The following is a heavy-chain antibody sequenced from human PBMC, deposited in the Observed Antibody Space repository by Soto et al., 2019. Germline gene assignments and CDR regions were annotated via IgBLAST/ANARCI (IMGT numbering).Heavy chain of an antibody. V-gene: IGHV1-18*01. CDR1: GYTFTSYG. CDR3: ARGLTLYYYGSGSYRPRYDAFDI. Sequence: ASVKVSCKASGYTFTSYGISWVRQAPGQGLEWMGWISAYNGNTNYAQKLQGRVTMTTDTSTSTAYMELRSLRSDDTAVYYCARGLTLYYYGSGSYRPRYDAFDIWGQGTMVTVSS. D-gene: IGHD3-10*01. CDR2: ISAYNGNT. J-gene: IGHJ3*02.